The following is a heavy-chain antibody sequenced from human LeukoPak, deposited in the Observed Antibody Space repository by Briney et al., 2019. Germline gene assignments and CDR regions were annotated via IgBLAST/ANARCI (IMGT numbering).Heavy chain of an antibody. CDR3: ATDLWGSSSWYRGNWFDP. CDR2: FDPEDGET. CDR1: GYTLTELS. V-gene: IGHV1-24*01. D-gene: IGHD6-13*01. Sequence: ASVKVSCKVSGYTLTELSMHWVRQAPGKGLEWMGGFDPEDGETIYAQKFQGRVTMTEDTSTDTAYMELSSLRSEDTAVYYCATDLWGSSSWYRGNWFDPWGQGTLVTVSS. J-gene: IGHJ5*02.